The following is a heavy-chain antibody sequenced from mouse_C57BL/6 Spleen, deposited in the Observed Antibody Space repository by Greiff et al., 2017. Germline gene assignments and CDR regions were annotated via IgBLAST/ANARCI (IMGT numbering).Heavy chain of an antibody. J-gene: IGHJ4*01. Sequence: VMLVESGAELVRPGTSVKMSCKASGYTFTNYWIGWAKQRPGHGLEWIGDIYPGGGYTNYNEKFKGKATLTADKSSSTAYMQFSSLTSEDSAIYYCAREDYSNYYYAMDYWGQGTSVTVSS. V-gene: IGHV1-63*01. CDR1: GYTFTNYW. D-gene: IGHD2-5*01. CDR3: AREDYSNYYYAMDY. CDR2: IYPGGGYT.